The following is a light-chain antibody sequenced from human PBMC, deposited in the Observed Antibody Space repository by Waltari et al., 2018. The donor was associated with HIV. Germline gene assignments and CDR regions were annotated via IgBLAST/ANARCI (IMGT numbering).Light chain of an antibody. Sequence: QSALTQPASVSGSPGQSITISCSGTGSDIGTFDYVSWYQQYPGKAPQLMFYSVRHRPSGVSNRFSGSKSGNTASRTISGLQAEDEADYYCSSFTSSSPLYVFGTGTKVTVL. CDR1: GSDIGTFDY. CDR3: SSFTSSSPLYV. V-gene: IGLV2-14*01. CDR2: SVR. J-gene: IGLJ1*01.